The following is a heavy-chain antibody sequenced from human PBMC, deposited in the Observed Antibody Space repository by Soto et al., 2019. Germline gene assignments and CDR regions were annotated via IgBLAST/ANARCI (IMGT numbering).Heavy chain of an antibody. J-gene: IGHJ4*02. D-gene: IGHD6-19*01. CDR1: GPSISSSTYY. Sequence: SETLSLTCTVSGPSISSSTYYWGWIRQPPGKGLEWIGSVYYSENTYYNPSLKSRVTISVDTSKNQFSLRLSSVTAADTAVYYCAKSLWDTSGWKTDYWGQGTLVTVSS. CDR2: VYYSENT. V-gene: IGHV4-39*07. CDR3: AKSLWDTSGWKTDY.